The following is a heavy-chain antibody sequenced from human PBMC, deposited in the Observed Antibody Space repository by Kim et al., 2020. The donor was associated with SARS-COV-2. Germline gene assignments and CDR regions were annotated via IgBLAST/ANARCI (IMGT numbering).Heavy chain of an antibody. D-gene: IGHD2-15*01. CDR1: GDSVSSNSVT. CDR2: TYYRSKWYN. V-gene: IGHV6-1*01. CDR3: ARATSGRGSRFDT. J-gene: IGHJ5*02. Sequence: SPTLSLTCAISGDSVSSNSVTWNWIRPSPSRGLEWLGRTYYRSKWYNDYAISVKSRFTINPDTSKNQFSLQLNSVTPEDTAVYYCARATSGRGSRFDTWGQGTLVTVSS.